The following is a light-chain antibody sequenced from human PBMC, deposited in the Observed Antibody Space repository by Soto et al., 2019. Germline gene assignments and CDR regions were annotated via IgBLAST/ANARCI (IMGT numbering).Light chain of an antibody. V-gene: IGKV1-5*03. J-gene: IGKJ5*01. CDR2: TAS. CDR3: QQYHRYIT. CDR1: QSIDDW. Sequence: DIQMTQSPSTLSASVGDRVTITCRASQSIDDWLAWYQQKPGKAPKLLIYTASSLPSGVPSRFSGSGSGTEFILTISSLQPDDFATYYCQQYHRYITFGQGTRLEIK.